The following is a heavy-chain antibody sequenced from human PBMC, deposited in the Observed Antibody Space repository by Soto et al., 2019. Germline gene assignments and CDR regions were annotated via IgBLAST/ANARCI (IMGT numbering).Heavy chain of an antibody. CDR1: GGSISSGGYY. V-gene: IGHV4-31*03. CDR3: ATYCGGYCYPNYYYGMDV. D-gene: IGHD2-21*02. J-gene: IGHJ6*02. Sequence: QVQLQESGPGLVKPSQTLSLTCTVSGGSISSGGYYWSWIRQHPGKGLEWIGYIYYSGSTYYNPSFKWRVIISVVTSKNQFSPKLCFLSAADTAAYYCATYCGGYCYPNYYYGMDVWGQGTTVTVSS. CDR2: IYYSGST.